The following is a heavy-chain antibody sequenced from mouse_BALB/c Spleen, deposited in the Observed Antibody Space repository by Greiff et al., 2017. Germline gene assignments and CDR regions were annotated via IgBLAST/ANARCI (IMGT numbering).Heavy chain of an antibody. D-gene: IGHD2-14*01. J-gene: IGHJ2*01. CDR1: GFTFSSFG. CDR2: ISSGSSTI. CDR3: ARSYYRYDGGFDY. V-gene: IGHV5-17*02. Sequence: DVKLVESGGGLVQPGGSRKLSCAASGFTFSSFGMHWVRQAPEKGLEWVAYISSGSSTIYYADTVKGRFTISRDNPKNTLFLQMTSLRSEDTAMYYCARSYYRYDGGFDYWGQGTTLTVSS.